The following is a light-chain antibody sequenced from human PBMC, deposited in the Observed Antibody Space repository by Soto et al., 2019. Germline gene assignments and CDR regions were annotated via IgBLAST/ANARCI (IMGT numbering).Light chain of an antibody. CDR1: QTVSSSY. CDR2: GAS. V-gene: IGKV3-20*01. Sequence: EIVLTQSPGTLSLSPGERATLSCRASQTVSSSYLAWYQQKPGQAPRLLIYGASSRATGIPDRFSGSGSGTDFTLTISRLEPEDFAVYYCHQYNDWPITFGQGTRLETK. CDR3: HQYNDWPIT. J-gene: IGKJ5*01.